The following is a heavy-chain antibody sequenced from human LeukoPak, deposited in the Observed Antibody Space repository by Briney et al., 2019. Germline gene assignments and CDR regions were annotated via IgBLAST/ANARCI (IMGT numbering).Heavy chain of an antibody. J-gene: IGHJ6*03. CDR2: ISSSSSYI. Sequence: GGSLRLSCAASGFTFSSYGMSWVRQAPGKGLEWVSSISSSSSYIYYADSVKGRFTISRDNAKNSLYLQMDSLRAEDTAVYYCARGVGYHYYYYYYMDVWGKGTTVTISS. CDR3: ARGVGYHYYYYYYMDV. V-gene: IGHV3-21*01. D-gene: IGHD5-18*01. CDR1: GFTFSSYG.